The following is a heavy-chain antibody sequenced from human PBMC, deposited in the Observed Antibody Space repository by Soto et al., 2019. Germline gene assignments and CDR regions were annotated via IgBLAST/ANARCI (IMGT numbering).Heavy chain of an antibody. D-gene: IGHD2-15*01. V-gene: IGHV1-18*04. J-gene: IGHJ6*02. Sequence: ASVKVSCKASGYTFTSYGISWVRQAPGQGLEWMGWISAYNGNTNYAQKLQGRVTMTTDTSTSTAYMELRSLRSDDTAVYYCARDHVRYCSGDSCYPGADYGMDVWGQGTTVTVSS. CDR2: ISAYNGNT. CDR1: GYTFTSYG. CDR3: ARDHVRYCSGDSCYPGADYGMDV.